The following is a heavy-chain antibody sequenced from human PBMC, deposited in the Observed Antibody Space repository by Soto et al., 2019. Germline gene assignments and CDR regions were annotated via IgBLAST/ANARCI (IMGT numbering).Heavy chain of an antibody. CDR3: ARDIVAKDAFDI. D-gene: IGHD5-12*01. Sequence: QVQLVQSGAEVKKPGSSVKVSCKASGGTFSSYAISWVRQAPGQGLEWMGGIIPIFGTANYARKFQGRVTITADESTSTAYLELSSLRSEDTAVYYCARDIVAKDAFDIWGQGTMVTVSS. J-gene: IGHJ3*02. V-gene: IGHV1-69*01. CDR1: GGTFSSYA. CDR2: IIPIFGTA.